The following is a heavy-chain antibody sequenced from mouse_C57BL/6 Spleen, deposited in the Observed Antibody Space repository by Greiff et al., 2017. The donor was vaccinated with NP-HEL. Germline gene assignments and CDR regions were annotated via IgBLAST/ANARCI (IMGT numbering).Heavy chain of an antibody. CDR2: ISSGGDYI. CDR1: GFTFSSYA. Sequence: EVKLMESGEGLVKPGGSLKLSCAASGFTFSSYAMSWVRQTPEKRLEWVAYISSGGDYIYYADTVKGRFTISRDNARNTLYLQMSSLKSEDTAMYYCTRALTTVVAPFDYWGQGTTLTVSS. V-gene: IGHV5-9-1*02. J-gene: IGHJ2*01. D-gene: IGHD1-1*01. CDR3: TRALTTVVAPFDY.